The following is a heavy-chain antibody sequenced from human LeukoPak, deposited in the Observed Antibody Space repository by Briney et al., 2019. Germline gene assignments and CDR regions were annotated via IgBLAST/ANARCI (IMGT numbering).Heavy chain of an antibody. CDR1: GFTFYDHG. CDR2: ISWSSASI. CDR3: VKDDSSGSYFQH. Sequence: GGSLRLSCDASGFTFYDHGMHWVRQAPGKGLEWVSGISWSSASIGYADSVKGRFTVSRDNAKNSLSLQMNSLRPEDTTLYYCVKDDSSGSYFQHWGQGTLVTVSS. D-gene: IGHD3-22*01. V-gene: IGHV3-9*01. J-gene: IGHJ1*01.